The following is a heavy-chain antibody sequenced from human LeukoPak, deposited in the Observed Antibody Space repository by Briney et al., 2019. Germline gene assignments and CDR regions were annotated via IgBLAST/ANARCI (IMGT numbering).Heavy chain of an antibody. CDR3: ARAGPNYYDSSGYYQNFDY. J-gene: IGHJ4*02. CDR1: GYTFTSYD. CDR2: MNPNRGNT. Sequence: ASVKVSCKASGYTFTSYDINWVRQATGQGLEWMGWMNPNRGNTGYAQKLQGRVTMTSNTSLSTAYMELSSLRSEDTAVYYCARAGPNYYDSSGYYQNFDYWGQGTLVTVSS. D-gene: IGHD3-22*01. V-gene: IGHV1-8*01.